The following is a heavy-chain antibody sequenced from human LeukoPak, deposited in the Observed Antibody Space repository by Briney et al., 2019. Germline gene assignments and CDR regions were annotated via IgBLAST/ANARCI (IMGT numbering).Heavy chain of an antibody. J-gene: IGHJ3*02. CDR1: GYTFTGYY. V-gene: IGHV1-8*02. D-gene: IGHD5-12*01. CDR3: ARGSWNSGYDLDAFDI. CDR2: MNPNSGNT. Sequence: ASVKVSCKASGYTFTGYYMHWVRQATGQGLEWMGWMNPNSGNTGYAQKFQGRVTMTRNTSISTAYMELSSLRSEDTAVYYCARGSWNSGYDLDAFDIWGQGTMVTVSS.